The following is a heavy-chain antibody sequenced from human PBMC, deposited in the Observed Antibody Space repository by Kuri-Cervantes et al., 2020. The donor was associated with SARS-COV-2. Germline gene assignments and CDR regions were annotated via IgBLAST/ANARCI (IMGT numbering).Heavy chain of an antibody. J-gene: IGHJ3*02. V-gene: IGHV3-7*01. CDR2: IKQDGSEK. Sequence: GESLKISCAASGFTFSSYWMSWVRQAPGKGLEWVANIKQDGSEKYYVDSVKGRFTISRNNAKNSLYLQMNSLRAKDTAVYYCAREGVDIVGAPHDAFDIWGQGTMVTVSS. CDR1: GFTFSSYW. D-gene: IGHD1-26*01. CDR3: AREGVDIVGAPHDAFDI.